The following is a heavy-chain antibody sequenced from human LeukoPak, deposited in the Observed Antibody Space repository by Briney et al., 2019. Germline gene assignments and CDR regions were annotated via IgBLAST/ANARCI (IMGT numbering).Heavy chain of an antibody. V-gene: IGHV3-30*04. D-gene: IGHD6-19*01. CDR3: ARRGSGTDAFDI. CDR1: GFTFSRFG. Sequence: GGSLRLSCGASGFTFSRFGIHWVRQAPGKGLEWVSVISYDGRNKHYADSVKGRFTISRDNSKNTLFLQMNSLRAEDTAVYYCARRGSGTDAFDIWGQGTMVTVSS. CDR2: ISYDGRNK. J-gene: IGHJ3*02.